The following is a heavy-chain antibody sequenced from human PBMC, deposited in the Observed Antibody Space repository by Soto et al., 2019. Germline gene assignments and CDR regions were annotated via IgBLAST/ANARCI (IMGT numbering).Heavy chain of an antibody. CDR1: GYTFTSYG. CDR2: ISAYNGNT. D-gene: IGHD2-15*01. J-gene: IGHJ6*02. Sequence: ASVKVSCKASGYTFTSYGISWVRQAPGQGLEWMGWISAYNGNTSYAQKLQGRVTMTTDTSTSTAYMELRSLRSDDTSVYYCARINCSGGSCYGWDYYYGMDVWGQGTTVTVSS. V-gene: IGHV1-18*01. CDR3: ARINCSGGSCYGWDYYYGMDV.